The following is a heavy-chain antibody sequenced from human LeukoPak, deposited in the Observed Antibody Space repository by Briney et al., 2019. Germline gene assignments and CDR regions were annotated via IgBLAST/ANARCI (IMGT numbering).Heavy chain of an antibody. D-gene: IGHD3-10*01. Sequence: GGSLRLSCAASGFTFSSYAMSWVRQAPGEGLEWVSAISGSGGSTYYADAVKGRFTISRDNSKNTLYLQMNTLRAEDTAVYYCAKSWDAFDFWGQGTMVTVSS. CDR3: AKSWDAFDF. CDR2: ISGSGGST. V-gene: IGHV3-23*01. CDR1: GFTFSSYA. J-gene: IGHJ3*01.